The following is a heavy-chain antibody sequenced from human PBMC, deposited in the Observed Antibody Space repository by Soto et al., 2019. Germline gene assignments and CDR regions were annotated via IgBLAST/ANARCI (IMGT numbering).Heavy chain of an antibody. Sequence: QVQLVESGRGVVQPGRSLRLSCVVSGLTVSNYGMHWVRQAPGKGLEWVAVISRDGRTKFYADSVKDRFTISRDNSRNTLFLEMNSLRSDDMAVYYCTGEVASGYWGQGTLVTVSS. CDR1: GLTVSNYG. D-gene: IGHD2-8*02. J-gene: IGHJ4*02. CDR2: ISRDGRTK. CDR3: TGEVASGY. V-gene: IGHV3-30*03.